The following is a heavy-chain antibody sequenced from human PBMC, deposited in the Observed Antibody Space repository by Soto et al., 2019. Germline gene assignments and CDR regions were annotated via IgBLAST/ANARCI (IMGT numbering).Heavy chain of an antibody. D-gene: IGHD3-10*01. V-gene: IGHV4-31*03. CDR3: ARGNMVRGVIITNYYYGMDV. J-gene: IGHJ6*02. CDR2: IYYSGST. Sequence: SETLSLTCTVSGGSISSGGYYWSWIRQHPGKGLEWIGYIYYSGSTYYNPSLKSRVTISVDTSKNQFSLKLSSVTAADTAVYYCARGNMVRGVIITNYYYGMDVWGQGTTVTVSS. CDR1: GGSISSGGYY.